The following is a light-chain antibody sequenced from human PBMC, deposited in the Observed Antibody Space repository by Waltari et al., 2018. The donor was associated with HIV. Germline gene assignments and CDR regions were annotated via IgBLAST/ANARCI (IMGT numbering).Light chain of an antibody. CDR3: SSYAGSNNLV. CDR1: SRAVGGYNY. CDR2: EVS. V-gene: IGLV2-8*01. J-gene: IGLJ3*02. Sequence: QSALTQPPSASGSPGQSVTISCTGPSRAVGGYNYVSWYQPPPGKAPKLMIYEVSKRPSGVPDRFSGSKSGNTASLTVSGLQAEDEADYYCSSYAGSNNLVFGGGTKLTVL.